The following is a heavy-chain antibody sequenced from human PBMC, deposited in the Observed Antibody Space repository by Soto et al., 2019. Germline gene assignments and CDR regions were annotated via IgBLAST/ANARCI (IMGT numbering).Heavy chain of an antibody. CDR2: IYYSGST. D-gene: IGHD3-10*01. J-gene: IGHJ6*02. V-gene: IGHV4-39*01. CDR1: GGSISSSSYY. Sequence: SETLSLTCTVSGGSISSSSYYWGWIRQPPGKGLEWIGSIYYSGSTYYNPSLKSRVTISVDTSKNQFSLKLSSVTAADTAVYYCARHPLRGVIVYYYYGMDVWGQGTTVTVSS. CDR3: ARHPLRGVIVYYYYGMDV.